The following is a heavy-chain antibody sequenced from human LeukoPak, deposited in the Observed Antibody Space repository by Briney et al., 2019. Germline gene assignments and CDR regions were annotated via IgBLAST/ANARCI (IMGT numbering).Heavy chain of an antibody. Sequence: SQTLSLTCTVSGGSISSGGYCWSWLRQHPGKGLEWISYIYYSGSTYDNPSLKSRVTIPVDTYKNQYSLKLSSVTAADTAVYYCATRGVYYDILTDYYSRGWYFDLWGRGTLVTVSS. CDR3: ATRGVYYDILTDYYSRGWYFDL. CDR1: GGSISSGGYC. D-gene: IGHD3-9*01. J-gene: IGHJ2*01. V-gene: IGHV4-31*03. CDR2: IYYSGST.